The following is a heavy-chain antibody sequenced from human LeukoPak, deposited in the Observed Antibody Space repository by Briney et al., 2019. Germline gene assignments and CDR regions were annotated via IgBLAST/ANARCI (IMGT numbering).Heavy chain of an antibody. Sequence: ASVKVSCKASGYTFTSYGISWVRQAPGQGLEWMGWINGGKGNIKYSQKFQGRVTISKDTSARTAYMELTSLTSEDTAVYYCARSRTDDYGDWWWFDPWGQGTLVTVSS. CDR1: GYTFTSYG. D-gene: IGHD4-17*01. CDR2: INGGKGNI. J-gene: IGHJ5*02. V-gene: IGHV1-18*01. CDR3: ARSRTDDYGDWWWFDP.